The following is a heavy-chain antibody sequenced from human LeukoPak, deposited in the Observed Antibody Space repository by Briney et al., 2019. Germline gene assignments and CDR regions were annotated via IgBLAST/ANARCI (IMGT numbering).Heavy chain of an antibody. V-gene: IGHV3-13*05. Sequence: GGSLRLSCAASGFTFSSYDMHWVREATGKGLEWVSAIGTAGDPYYPGSVKGRFTISRENAKNSLYLQMNRRRAGDTAVYYWARGRSSRDAFDIWGQGTMVTVPS. CDR1: GFTFSSYD. CDR3: ARGRSSRDAFDI. CDR2: IGTAGDP. J-gene: IGHJ3*02. D-gene: IGHD6-13*01.